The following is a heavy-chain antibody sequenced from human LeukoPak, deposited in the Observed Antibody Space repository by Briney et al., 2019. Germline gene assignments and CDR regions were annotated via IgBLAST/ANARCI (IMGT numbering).Heavy chain of an antibody. D-gene: IGHD3-3*01. CDR1: GYTFTGYY. V-gene: IGHV1-2*02. Sequence: ASVKVSCKASGYTFTGYYMHWVRQAPGQGLEWMGWINPNSGGTNYAQKFQGRVTMTRDASISTAYMELSRLRSDDTAVYYCARDPIYYDFWSGSYYYYYMDVWGKGTTVTVSS. J-gene: IGHJ6*03. CDR2: INPNSGGT. CDR3: ARDPIYYDFWSGSYYYYYMDV.